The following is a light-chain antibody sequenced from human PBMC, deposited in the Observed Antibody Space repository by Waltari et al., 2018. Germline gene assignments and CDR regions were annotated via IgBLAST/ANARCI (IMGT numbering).Light chain of an antibody. V-gene: IGLV1-51*01. J-gene: IGLJ2*01. CDR3: GTWDSSLSIGV. Sequence: QSVLTQPPSVSAAPGQKVTISCSGSGSNIGSNYVSWYQQLPGTSPKVVIYDNKRRPSGIPNRCSGSKSGTSATLGITGLQTGDEADYYCGTWDSSLSIGVFGGGTKLTVL. CDR1: GSNIGSNY. CDR2: DNK.